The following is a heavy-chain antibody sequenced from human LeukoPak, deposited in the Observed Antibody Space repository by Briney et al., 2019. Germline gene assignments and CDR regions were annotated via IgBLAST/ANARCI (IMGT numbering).Heavy chain of an antibody. CDR1: GYTFTSYD. D-gene: IGHD5-24*01. CDR2: MNPNSGNI. CDR3: ARLAIRDGYNSDYFDY. J-gene: IGHJ4*02. V-gene: IGHV1-8*03. Sequence: GASVKVSCKASGYTFTSYDINWVRQATGQGLEWMGWMNPNSGNIGYAQKFQGRVTITRNTSISTAYMELSSLRSEDTAVYYCARLAIRDGYNSDYFDYWGQGTLVTVSS.